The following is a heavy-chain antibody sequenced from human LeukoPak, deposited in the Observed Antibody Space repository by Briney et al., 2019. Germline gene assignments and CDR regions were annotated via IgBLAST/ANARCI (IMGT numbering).Heavy chain of an antibody. D-gene: IGHD2-21*02. CDR1: GYTFTSYY. V-gene: IGHV1-46*01. Sequence: ASVKVSCKASGYTFTSYYMHWVRQAPGQGLEWMGIINPSGGSTSYAQKFQGRVTMTRDTSTSTVYMELSSLRSEDTAVYYCARAGCGGDCYTYYFDYWGQGTLVTVSS. CDR3: ARAGCGGDCYTYYFDY. CDR2: INPSGGST. J-gene: IGHJ4*02.